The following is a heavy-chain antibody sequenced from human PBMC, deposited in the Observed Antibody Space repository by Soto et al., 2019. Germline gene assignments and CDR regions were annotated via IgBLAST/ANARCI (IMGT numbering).Heavy chain of an antibody. J-gene: IGHJ5*02. CDR2: INPNSGGT. CDR3: ARFSSSIPFDP. CDR1: GYTFTGYY. Sequence: RASVKVSCKASGYTFTGYYMHWVRQAPGQGLEWMGWINPNSGGTNYAQKFQGRVTMTRDTSISTAYMELSRLRSDDAAVYYCARFSSSIPFDPWGQGTLVTVSS. D-gene: IGHD2-2*01. V-gene: IGHV1-2*02.